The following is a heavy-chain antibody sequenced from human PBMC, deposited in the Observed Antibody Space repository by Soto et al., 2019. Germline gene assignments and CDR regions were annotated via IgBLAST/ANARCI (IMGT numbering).Heavy chain of an antibody. CDR3: ARRGYSYGYRTSYYYYGMDV. Sequence: VQLVESGGGVVQPGRSLRLSCAASGFTFSSYAMHWVRQAPGKGLEWVANIKQDGSEKYYVDSVKGRFTISRDNAKNSLYLQMNSLRAEDTAVYYCARRGYSYGYRTSYYYYGMDVWGQGTTVTVSS. CDR2: IKQDGSEK. CDR1: GFTFSSYA. J-gene: IGHJ6*02. V-gene: IGHV3-7*03. D-gene: IGHD5-18*01.